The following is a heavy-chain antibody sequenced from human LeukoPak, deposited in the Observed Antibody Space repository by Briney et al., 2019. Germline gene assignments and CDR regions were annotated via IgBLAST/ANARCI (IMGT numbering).Heavy chain of an antibody. J-gene: IGHJ4*02. Sequence: GSLRLSCAASGFTFSNYAMNWVRQAPGKGLEWVSSISGSSSDIYYADSVKGRFTISRDNAKNSLYLQISSLRAEDTAIYYCARRGYYDSSGYDYWGQGTLVTVSS. CDR1: GFTFSNYA. V-gene: IGHV3-21*01. D-gene: IGHD3-22*01. CDR2: ISGSSSDI. CDR3: ARRGYYDSSGYDY.